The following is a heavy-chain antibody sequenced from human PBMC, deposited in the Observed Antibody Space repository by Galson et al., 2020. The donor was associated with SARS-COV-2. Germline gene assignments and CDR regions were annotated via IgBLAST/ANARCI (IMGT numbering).Heavy chain of an antibody. CDR3: AREVSDIRTIPGIPDHFSYYLDV. V-gene: IGHV3-11*01. D-gene: IGHD3-9*01. CDR1: GFAFSDYF. Sequence: NSGGSLRLSCAASGFAFSDYFMSWIRQAPGKGLEWVSYISSSGGGSTTHYADSVKGRFTISRDNAKNSVYLQMNSPRAEDTAVYYCAREVSDIRTIPGIPDHFSYYLDVWGKGTTVTVFS. J-gene: IGHJ6*03. CDR2: ISSSGGGSTT.